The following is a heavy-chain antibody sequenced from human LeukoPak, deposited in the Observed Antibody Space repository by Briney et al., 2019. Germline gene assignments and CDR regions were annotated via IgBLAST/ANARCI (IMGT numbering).Heavy chain of an antibody. J-gene: IGHJ4*02. V-gene: IGHV4-39*07. CDR2: IYYSGNT. Sequence: PSETLSLTCTVSGGSISSSNYYWDWIRQPPGKGLKWIGSIYYSGNTYYNPSLKSRVTISVDTSKNQFSLKLSSVTAADTAVYYCARERFGELLVFDYWGQGTLVTVSS. D-gene: IGHD3-10*01. CDR3: ARERFGELLVFDY. CDR1: GGSISSSNYY.